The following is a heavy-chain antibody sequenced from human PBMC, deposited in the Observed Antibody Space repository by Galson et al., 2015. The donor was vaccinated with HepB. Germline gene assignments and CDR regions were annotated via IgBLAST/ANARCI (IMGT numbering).Heavy chain of an antibody. V-gene: IGHV4-38-2*01. Sequence: SETLSLTCAVSGYSISSGYYWGWIRQPPGKGLEWVGSIYHSGSTCYNPSLKSRVTISVDTSKNQFSLKLNSVTAADTAVYYCARQAPPGVVAASMDVWGQGTTVTVSS. CDR2: IYHSGST. CDR3: ARQAPPGVVAASMDV. CDR1: GYSISSGYY. D-gene: IGHD2-15*01. J-gene: IGHJ6*02.